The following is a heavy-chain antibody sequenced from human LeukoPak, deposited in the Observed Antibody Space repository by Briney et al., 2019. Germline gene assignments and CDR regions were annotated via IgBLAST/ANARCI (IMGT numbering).Heavy chain of an antibody. D-gene: IGHD3-16*01. CDR3: ARHSDVVGAI. J-gene: IGHJ4*02. V-gene: IGHV5-51*01. Sequence: GESLKISCEASGYTFTHQWIGWVRQMPGTGLEWVGIIYPRGSDTNYSPAFQGHVTISADTSINTAYLEWRSLEASDTAMYYCARHSDVVGAIWGQGTQVTVSS. CDR2: IYPRGSDT. CDR1: GYTFTHQW.